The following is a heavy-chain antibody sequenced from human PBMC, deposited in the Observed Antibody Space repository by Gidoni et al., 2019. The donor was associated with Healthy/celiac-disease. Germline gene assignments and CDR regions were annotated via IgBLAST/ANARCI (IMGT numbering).Heavy chain of an antibody. V-gene: IGHV4-39*01. CDR2: IYYSGST. CDR1: GGSISSSSYY. CDR3: ARHEKSEADTDNFFDY. Sequence: QLQLQESGPGLVKPSETLSLTCTVSGGSISSSSYYWGWIRQPPGKGLEWIGSIYYSGSTYYNPSLKSRVTISVDTSKNQFSLKLSSVTAADTAVYYCARHEKSEADTDNFFDYWGQGTLVTVSS. J-gene: IGHJ4*02. D-gene: IGHD2-2*02.